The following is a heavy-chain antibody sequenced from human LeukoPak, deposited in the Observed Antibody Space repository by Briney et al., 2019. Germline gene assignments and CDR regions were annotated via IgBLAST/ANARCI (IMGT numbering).Heavy chain of an antibody. CDR2: INGDGSST. V-gene: IGHV3-74*01. D-gene: IGHD6-13*01. CDR3: ARGNIAAAGIHY. CDR1: GFTFSSHW. Sequence: GGSLRLSCAASGFTFSSHWMHWVRQAPGKGLVWVSRINGDGSSTTYVDSVMGRFTISRDNAKNTLYLQMNSVRAEDTAVYYCARGNIAAAGIHYWGQGTLVIVSS. J-gene: IGHJ4*02.